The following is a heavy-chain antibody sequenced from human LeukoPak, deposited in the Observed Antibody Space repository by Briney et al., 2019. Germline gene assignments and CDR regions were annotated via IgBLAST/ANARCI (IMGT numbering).Heavy chain of an antibody. CDR1: GGSISSNDYY. J-gene: IGHJ5*02. Sequence: PSETLSLTCTVSGGSISSNDYYWDWIRQPPGKGLEWIGSIYYSGSTYYNPSLKSRATISVDTSKNQFSLKLTSVTAADTAVYYCARLLGWSGPINWFDPWGRGTLVTVSS. D-gene: IGHD3-3*01. CDR3: ARLLGWSGPINWFDP. V-gene: IGHV4-39*01. CDR2: IYYSGST.